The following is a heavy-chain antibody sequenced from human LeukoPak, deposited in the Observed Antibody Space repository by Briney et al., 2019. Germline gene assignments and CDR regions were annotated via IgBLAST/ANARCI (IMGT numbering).Heavy chain of an antibody. D-gene: IGHD3-22*01. Sequence: GGSLRLSCAASGFTFDDYAMHWVRHAPGKGLEWVSGISWNSGSIGYADSVKGRFTISRDNAKNSLYLQMNSLRAEDTALYYCAKARDYYDSSGEGFDYWGQGTLVTVSS. V-gene: IGHV3-9*01. J-gene: IGHJ4*02. CDR1: GFTFDDYA. CDR3: AKARDYYDSSGEGFDY. CDR2: ISWNSGSI.